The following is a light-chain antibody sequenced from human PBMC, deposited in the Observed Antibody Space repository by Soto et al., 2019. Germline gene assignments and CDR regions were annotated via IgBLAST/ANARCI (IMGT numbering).Light chain of an antibody. J-gene: IGLJ1*01. V-gene: IGLV1-51*01. CDR3: GTWDSSLSAGEV. CDR1: SSNIGKNY. CDR2: DNN. Sequence: QSVLTQPPSVSAAPVQKVTISCSGSSSNIGKNYVSWYQQLPGTAPKLLIYDNNKRPSGIPDRFSGSKSGTSATLGITGLQTGAEADYYCGTWDSSLSAGEVFGTGTKVTVL.